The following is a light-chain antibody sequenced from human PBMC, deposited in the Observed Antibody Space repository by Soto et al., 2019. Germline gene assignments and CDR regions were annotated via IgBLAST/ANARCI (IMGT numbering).Light chain of an antibody. Sequence: QSVLTQPPSVSGAPGQRVTISCTGSSSNIGAGYDVHWYQQLPGRAPKLLIYGNSNRPSGVPDRFSGSKSGTSASLAITGLQAEDEADYYCQSYDSSLSGRYVFGTGTKVTVL. CDR1: SSNIGAGYD. J-gene: IGLJ1*01. CDR3: QSYDSSLSGRYV. V-gene: IGLV1-40*01. CDR2: GNS.